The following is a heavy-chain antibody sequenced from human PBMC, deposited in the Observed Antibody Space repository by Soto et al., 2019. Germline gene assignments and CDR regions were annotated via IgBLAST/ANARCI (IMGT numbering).Heavy chain of an antibody. CDR1: GFTFSSYE. D-gene: IGHD6-19*01. Sequence: GGSLRLSCAASGFTFSSYEMNWVRQAPGKGLEWVSYISSSGSTIYYADSVKGRFTISRDNAKNSLYLQMNSLRAEDTAVYYCVAQRSRSGWYSDYYYGMDVWGQGTTVTVSS. CDR2: ISSSGSTI. V-gene: IGHV3-48*03. CDR3: VAQRSRSGWYSDYYYGMDV. J-gene: IGHJ6*02.